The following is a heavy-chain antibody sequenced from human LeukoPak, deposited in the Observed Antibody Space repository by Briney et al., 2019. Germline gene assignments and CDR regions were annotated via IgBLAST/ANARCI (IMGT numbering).Heavy chain of an antibody. CDR1: GFTFSTYA. Sequence: GGSLRLSCTASGFTFSTYAMSWVRQAPGKGLEWVSGITGSGDSTYYADSVKGRFTISRDNSKNTLYLQMSRLRAEDTAVYYCAKVLTFTYYEQPFDYWGQGTLVTVSS. CDR3: AKVLTFTYYEQPFDY. D-gene: IGHD3-22*01. J-gene: IGHJ4*02. V-gene: IGHV3-23*01. CDR2: ITGSGDST.